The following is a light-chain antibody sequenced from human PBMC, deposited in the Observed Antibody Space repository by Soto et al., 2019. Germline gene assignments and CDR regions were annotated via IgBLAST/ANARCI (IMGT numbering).Light chain of an antibody. CDR1: NIETKS. Sequence: SYELTQPPSVSVAPGQTARITCGGDNIETKSVHWYQQKAGQVPILVTYYDSDRPSGIPERFSGSNSGHTATLTISRVEAGDEADYDCHVWDGSSDHVVFGGGTKVTVL. CDR3: HVWDGSSDHVV. CDR2: YDS. J-gene: IGLJ2*01. V-gene: IGLV3-21*04.